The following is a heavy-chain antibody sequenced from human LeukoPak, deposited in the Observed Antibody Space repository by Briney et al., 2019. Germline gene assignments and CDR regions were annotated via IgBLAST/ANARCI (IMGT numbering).Heavy chain of an antibody. CDR1: GGSISSYY. D-gene: IGHD6-25*01. J-gene: IGHJ6*03. CDR2: IYTSGST. CDR3: ASSALDYYYYYMDV. Sequence: SETLSLTCTVSGGSISSYYWSWIRQPPGKGLEWIGRIYTSGSTNYNPSLKSRVTISVDTSKNQFSLKLSSVTAADTAVYYCASSALDYYYYYMDVWGKGTTVTVSS. V-gene: IGHV4-4*08.